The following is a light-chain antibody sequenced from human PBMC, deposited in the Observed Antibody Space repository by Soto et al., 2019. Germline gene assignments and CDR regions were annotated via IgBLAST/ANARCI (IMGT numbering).Light chain of an antibody. Sequence: DIQLTQSPSSLSASVRDKVTITCRASQSIRSYLNWVQQKPGKAPKLLIYDASSLQTGVPSRFSGSGSGTDFSLTISSLQPEDFATYYCQQSYSTPPWTFGQGTKVEIK. CDR3: QQSYSTPPWT. J-gene: IGKJ1*01. V-gene: IGKV1-39*01. CDR2: DAS. CDR1: QSIRSY.